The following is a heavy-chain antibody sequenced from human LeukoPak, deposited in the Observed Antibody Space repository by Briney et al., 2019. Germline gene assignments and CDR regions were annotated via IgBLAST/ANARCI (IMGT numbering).Heavy chain of an antibody. Sequence: SETLSLTCAVYGGSFSGYYWSWIRQPPGKGLEWIGEINHSGSTNYNPSLKSRVTISVDMSKNQFSLKLSSVTAADTAVYYCARVKPAYYYDSSGMNYYFDYWGQGTLVTVSS. J-gene: IGHJ4*02. D-gene: IGHD3-22*01. V-gene: IGHV4-34*01. CDR1: GGSFSGYY. CDR2: INHSGST. CDR3: ARVKPAYYYDSSGMNYYFDY.